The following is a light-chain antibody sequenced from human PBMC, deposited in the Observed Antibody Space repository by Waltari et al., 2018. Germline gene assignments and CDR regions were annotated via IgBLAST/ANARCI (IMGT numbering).Light chain of an antibody. CDR3: AAWDVSLNGWV. CDR1: SSNIGSNT. Sequence: QSVLTQPPSASGTPGQRVTISCSGSSSNIGSNTVNWYQQLPGTAPKLLIYTNNQRPSGVPGRFSGSKSGTSASLAISGLQSEDEADYYCAAWDVSLNGWVFGGGTELTVL. V-gene: IGLV1-44*01. CDR2: TNN. J-gene: IGLJ3*02.